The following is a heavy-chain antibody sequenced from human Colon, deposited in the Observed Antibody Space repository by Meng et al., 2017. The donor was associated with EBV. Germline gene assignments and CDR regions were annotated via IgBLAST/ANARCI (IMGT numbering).Heavy chain of an antibody. J-gene: IGHJ4*02. CDR1: GFTFTNAW. CDR2: VKSKTDGGTT. D-gene: IGHD1-26*01. V-gene: IGHV3-15*01. CDR3: AKGWEIRNYFDS. Sequence: EVQLVESGGGVVEPGGSLRLSCAASGFTFTNAWMSWVRQAPGKGLEWVGRVKSKTDGGTTDYAAPVKGRFTISRDDSKNTLYLQMNSLRTEDTAVYYCAKGWEIRNYFDSWGQGTLVTVSS.